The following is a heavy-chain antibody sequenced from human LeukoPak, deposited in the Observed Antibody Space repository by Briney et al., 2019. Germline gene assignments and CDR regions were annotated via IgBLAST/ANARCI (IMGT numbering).Heavy chain of an antibody. CDR1: GGSIDITNY. J-gene: IGHJ4*02. CDR2: ISHDGTT. V-gene: IGHV4-4*02. CDR3: TREDRPFCPCAY. D-gene: IGHD2-21*01. Sequence: SETLSLTCGVSGGSIDITNYWSWVRQAPGKGLEWIGEISHDGTTNHNPSLRSRVAMSLDRDNNQFSLSLTSVTAADTAVYYCTREDRPFCPCAYWGEGVLVTVSS.